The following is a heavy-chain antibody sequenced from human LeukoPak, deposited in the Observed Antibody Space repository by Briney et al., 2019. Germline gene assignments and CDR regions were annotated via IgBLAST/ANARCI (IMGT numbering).Heavy chain of an antibody. J-gene: IGHJ4*02. CDR1: GFSFREHW. CDR2: IKEDGNED. Sequence: GGSLKLSCTVSGFSFREHWMSWVRQAPGKGLEWVGNIKEDGNEDYYVDSVEGRFVIFRDNARNSLYLQMHSLRAEDTAVYYCTRGDRGYAESLYWGRGTLVTVSS. V-gene: IGHV3-7*02. CDR3: TRGDRGYAESLY. D-gene: IGHD5-12*01.